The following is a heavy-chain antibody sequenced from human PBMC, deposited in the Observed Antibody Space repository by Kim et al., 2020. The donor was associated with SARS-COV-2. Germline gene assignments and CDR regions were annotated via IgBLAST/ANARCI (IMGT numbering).Heavy chain of an antibody. D-gene: IGHD2-21*02. J-gene: IGHJ5*02. CDR3: ARVTYCGGDCYSGWFDP. Sequence: PETLSLTCAVYGGSFSGYYWSWIRQPPGKGLEWIWEINHSGSTNYNPSLKSRVTISVDTSKNQFSLKLSSVTAADTAVYYCARVTYCGGDCYSGWFDPWG. V-gene: IGHV4-34*01. CDR1: GGSFSGYY. CDR2: INHSGST.